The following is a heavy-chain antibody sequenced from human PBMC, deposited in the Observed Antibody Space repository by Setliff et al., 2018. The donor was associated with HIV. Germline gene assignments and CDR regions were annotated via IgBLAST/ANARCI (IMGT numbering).Heavy chain of an antibody. CDR3: ARVAWYYSFWSGLGDAFDI. V-gene: IGHV1-2*02. D-gene: IGHD3-3*01. CDR1: GYTFTGYY. J-gene: IGHJ3*02. Sequence: ASVKVSCKASGYTFTGYYMYWVRQAPGQGLEWMGWINPNSGGTTYAQKFQGRVTMTRDTSISTAYMELRSLRSDDTAVYYCARVAWYYSFWSGLGDAFDIWGQGTMVTVSS. CDR2: INPNSGGT.